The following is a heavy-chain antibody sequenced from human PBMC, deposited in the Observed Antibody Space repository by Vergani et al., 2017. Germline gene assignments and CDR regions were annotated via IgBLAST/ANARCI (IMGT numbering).Heavy chain of an antibody. CDR1: GGPFSLYP. CDR3: ARLSSSSN. V-gene: IGHV1-69*12. D-gene: IGHD6-6*01. Sequence: QVQLVQSGAEVKKPGSSVPVSCHASGGPFSLYPIRWVRPAPGQALLWFARIIPIFGTANYAQKVQGRVTCTADESTSTAYMELSSLRSEDTAVYYCARLSSSSNWGQGTLVTVSS. CDR2: IIPIFGTA. J-gene: IGHJ4*02.